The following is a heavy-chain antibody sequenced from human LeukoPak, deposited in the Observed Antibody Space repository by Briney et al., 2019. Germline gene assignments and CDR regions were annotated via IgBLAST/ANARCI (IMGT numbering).Heavy chain of an antibody. Sequence: GGSLRLSCAASGFSFSDYWMSWVRQTPGKGLEWLANINQGGREKYYMDSVKGRFAVSRDNAKNSLYLQMNSLRAEDTAVYYCVRRKFYSTYDPFDSWGQGTLVTVSS. D-gene: IGHD5-12*01. CDR1: GFSFSDYW. V-gene: IGHV3-7*01. CDR2: INQGGREK. J-gene: IGHJ4*02. CDR3: VRRKFYSTYDPFDS.